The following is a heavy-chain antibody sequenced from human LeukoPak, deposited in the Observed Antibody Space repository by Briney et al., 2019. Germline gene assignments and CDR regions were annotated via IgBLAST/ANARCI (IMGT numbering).Heavy chain of an antibody. CDR1: GGSFSGYY. V-gene: IGHV4-34*01. Sequence: SGTLSLTCAVYGGSFSGYYWSWIRQPPGKGLEWIGEINHSGSTNYNPSLKSRVTISVDTSKNQFSLKLSSVTAADTAVYYCARGGRVLMVYAIRTNWFDPWGQGTLVTVSS. D-gene: IGHD2-8*01. CDR3: ARGGRVLMVYAIRTNWFDP. CDR2: INHSGST. J-gene: IGHJ5*02.